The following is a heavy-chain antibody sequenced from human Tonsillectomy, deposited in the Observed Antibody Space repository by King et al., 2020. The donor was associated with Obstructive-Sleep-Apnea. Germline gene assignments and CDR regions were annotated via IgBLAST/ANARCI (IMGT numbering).Heavy chain of an antibody. CDR1: GYTFTDDY. V-gene: IGHV1-2*02. CDR2: INPNSGGT. CDR3: ARGKKVATETGRTDPIDY. D-gene: IGHD5-12*01. J-gene: IGHJ4*02. Sequence: VQLVESGAEVRNPGASVKVSCQASGYTFTDDYIHWVRQAPGQGLEWMGWINPNSGGTNYAQKFQGRVAMARDTSISTAYMELSSLRSDDTAVYYCARGKKVATETGRTDPIDYWGQGTLVSVSS.